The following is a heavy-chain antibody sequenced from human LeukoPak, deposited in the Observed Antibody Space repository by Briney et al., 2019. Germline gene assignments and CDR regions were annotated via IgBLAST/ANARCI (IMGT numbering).Heavy chain of an antibody. D-gene: IGHD5-18*01. Sequence: GGSLRLSCAASGFTFSSYSMNWVRQAPGKGLEWVSSISSSSSYIYYADSVKGRFTISRDNAKNSLYLQMNSLRAEDTAVYYCARVQMGYLLYSYYYMDVWGKGTTVTISS. J-gene: IGHJ6*03. CDR1: GFTFSSYS. CDR2: ISSSSSYI. V-gene: IGHV3-21*01. CDR3: ARVQMGYLLYSYYYMDV.